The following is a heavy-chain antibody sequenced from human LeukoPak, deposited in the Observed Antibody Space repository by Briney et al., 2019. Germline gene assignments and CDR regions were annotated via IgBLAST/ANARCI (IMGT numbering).Heavy chain of an antibody. D-gene: IGHD3-10*01. Sequence: ASVKVSCKASGYTFTSYAMKWVRQAPGQGLEWMGWINTNTGNPTYAQGFTGRFVFSLDTSVSTAYLQISSLKAEDTAVYYCARGSTRGYGSGSYYDLGYWGQGTLVTVSS. V-gene: IGHV7-4-1*02. J-gene: IGHJ4*02. CDR1: GYTFTSYA. CDR2: INTNTGNP. CDR3: ARGSTRGYGSGSYYDLGY.